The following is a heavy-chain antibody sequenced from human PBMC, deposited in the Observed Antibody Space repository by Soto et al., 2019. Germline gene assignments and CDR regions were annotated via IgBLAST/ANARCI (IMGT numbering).Heavy chain of an antibody. V-gene: IGHV1-46*01. D-gene: IGHD1-1*01. J-gene: IGHJ4*02. Sequence: QVQMVQSGAEVKKPGASVKVSCKASGYTFIDYYIHCVRQAPGQGLEWMGIINPSGYTSTLSQRFQGRLTMTSDTSTSTVYMELGSLTSEDTAIYYCARDLHGAFTTMAHWGQGTLVTVSS. CDR3: ARDLHGAFTTMAH. CDR2: INPSGYTS. CDR1: GYTFIDYY.